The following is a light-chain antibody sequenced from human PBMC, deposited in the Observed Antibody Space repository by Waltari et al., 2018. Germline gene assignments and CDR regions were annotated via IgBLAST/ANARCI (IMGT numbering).Light chain of an antibody. CDR2: GAS. J-gene: IGKJ4*01. V-gene: IGKV3-20*01. Sequence: EIVLTQSPGTLSLSPGARATLSCRASQSISISYLAWYQQKPGQSPRLLIYGASSRATGIPDRFSGRVSGTDFTLTISRLEPEDFAVYYCQQYGASRLTFGGGTKVEIK. CDR1: QSISISY. CDR3: QQYGASRLT.